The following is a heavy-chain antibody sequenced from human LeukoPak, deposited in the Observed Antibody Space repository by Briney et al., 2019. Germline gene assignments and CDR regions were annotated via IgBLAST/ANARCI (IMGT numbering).Heavy chain of an antibody. D-gene: IGHD3-10*01. Sequence: QPGGSLRLSCAASGFTFSNYYMDWVRQAPGKGLEWMASINPDGSERNYVDSVKGRFTISRDNAEHSLFLQMNSLRAEDTAVYYCARSSGSAFDYWGQGTLVTVSS. J-gene: IGHJ4*02. CDR3: ARSSGSAFDY. CDR1: GFTFSNYY. CDR2: INPDGSER. V-gene: IGHV3-7*01.